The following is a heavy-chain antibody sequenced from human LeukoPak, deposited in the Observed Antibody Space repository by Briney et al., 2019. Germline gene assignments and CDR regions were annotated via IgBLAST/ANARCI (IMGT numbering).Heavy chain of an antibody. D-gene: IGHD1-26*01. J-gene: IGHJ4*02. CDR1: GFTFSSYS. Sequence: GGSLRLSCAASGFTFSSYSMNWVRQAPGEGLEWVSSISSSSSYIYYADSVKGRFTISRDNAKNSLYLQMNSLRAEDTAVYYCARGASGSYYTLFDYWGQGTLVTVSS. CDR2: ISSSSSYI. V-gene: IGHV3-21*01. CDR3: ARGASGSYYTLFDY.